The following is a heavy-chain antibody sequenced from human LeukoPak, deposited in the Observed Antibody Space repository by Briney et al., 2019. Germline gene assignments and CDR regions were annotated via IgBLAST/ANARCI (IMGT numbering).Heavy chain of an antibody. V-gene: IGHV3-23*01. CDR2: INGNGAAT. Sequence: GGSLRLSCVASGFTFNNYAMHWVRQAPGKGLEWVSTINGNGAATYYADSFKGRFLISRDNSKNMVYPQMNSLRAEDTAVYYCARTREQWQVLDYWGQGTLVTVSS. D-gene: IGHD6-19*01. CDR1: GFTFNNYA. CDR3: ARTREQWQVLDY. J-gene: IGHJ4*02.